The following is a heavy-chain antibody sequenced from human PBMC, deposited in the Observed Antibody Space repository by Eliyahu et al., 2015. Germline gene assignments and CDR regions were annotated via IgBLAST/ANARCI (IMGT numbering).Heavy chain of an antibody. CDR1: XGSIXXXX. D-gene: IGHD1-14*01. J-gene: IGHJ5*02. V-gene: IGHV4-59*01. CDR3: ARDLYHVLDP. Sequence: QVQLQESGPGLVKPSETLSXTCTVXXGSIXXXXWSWIRXPPGKGLEWIGYIYYSGSTNYNPSLKSRVTISVDTSKNQFSLKLSSVTAADTAVYYCARDLYHVLDPWGQGTLVTVSS. CDR2: IYYSGST.